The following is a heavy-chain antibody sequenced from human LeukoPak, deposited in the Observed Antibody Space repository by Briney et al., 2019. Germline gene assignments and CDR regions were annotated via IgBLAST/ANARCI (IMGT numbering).Heavy chain of an antibody. J-gene: IGHJ4*02. Sequence: ASVKVSCKASGYTFTDYYMHWVRQAPGQGLEWMGWINPNNGGTKYGKKFQGRVTMTSDTSISTAYMELSRLRYDDTAMYYCARDRGSSWFADYWGQGTLVTVSS. V-gene: IGHV1-2*02. D-gene: IGHD6-13*01. CDR2: INPNNGGT. CDR1: GYTFTDYY. CDR3: ARDRGSSWFADY.